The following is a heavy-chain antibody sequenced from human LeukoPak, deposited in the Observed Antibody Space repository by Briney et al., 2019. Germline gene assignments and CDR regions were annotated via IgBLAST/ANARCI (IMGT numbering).Heavy chain of an antibody. V-gene: IGHV3-21*01. CDR1: GFTFSSSS. CDR3: ARGAVFQGNYDY. J-gene: IGHJ4*02. CDR2: ISGESKYI. D-gene: IGHD3-10*01. Sequence: NPGGYLRLSCAAAGFTFSSSSMNWVRRTPGKGLEWVSSISGESKYIYYADSVTGRFTISRDNAKNSLYLQMSTLRAEDTAVYYCARGAVFQGNYDYWGQGTQVTVSS.